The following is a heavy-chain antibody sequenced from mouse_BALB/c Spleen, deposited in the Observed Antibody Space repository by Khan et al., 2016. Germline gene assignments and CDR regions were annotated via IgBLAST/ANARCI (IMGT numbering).Heavy chain of an antibody. CDR2: ISGGSSTI. Sequence: EVELVESGGGSVQPGGSRKLSCAASGFTFSSYGMHWVRQVPDKGLEWVAYISGGSSTIFYADKVKGRFTISRDNAKNTLFLQMTSLRSEDTAMYFCARIYYGLYYAMDYWGQGTSVTVSS. CDR1: GFTFSSYG. CDR3: ARIYYGLYYAMDY. V-gene: IGHV5-17*02. D-gene: IGHD2-1*01. J-gene: IGHJ4*01.